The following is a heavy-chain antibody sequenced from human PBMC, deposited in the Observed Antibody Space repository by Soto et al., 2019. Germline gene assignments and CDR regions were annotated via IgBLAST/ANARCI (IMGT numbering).Heavy chain of an antibody. Sequence: PSETLSLTCTGSGGSINSFYWAWMRQPAGKGLEWIGRTHSSGTTNYNPSLSSRVTMSVDPSKNQFSLRLTSVTAADTAVYYCARDRIIGTSYSDYWGQGILVTVSS. J-gene: IGHJ4*02. V-gene: IGHV4-4*07. D-gene: IGHD1-7*01. CDR2: THSSGTT. CDR1: GGSINSFY. CDR3: ARDRIIGTSYSDY.